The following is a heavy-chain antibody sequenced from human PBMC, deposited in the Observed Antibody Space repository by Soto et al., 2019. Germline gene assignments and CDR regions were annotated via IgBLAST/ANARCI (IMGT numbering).Heavy chain of an antibody. CDR1: GGTFSSYT. CDR3: ASDQLGWDYYYYGMDV. V-gene: IGHV1-69*02. D-gene: IGHD1-1*01. CDR2: IIPILGIA. J-gene: IGHJ6*02. Sequence: SVKVSCKASGGTFSSYTISWVRQAPGQGLEWMGRIIPILGIANYAQKFQGRVTITADKSTSTAYMELSSLRSEDTAVYYCASDQLGWDYYYYGMDVWGQGTTVTV.